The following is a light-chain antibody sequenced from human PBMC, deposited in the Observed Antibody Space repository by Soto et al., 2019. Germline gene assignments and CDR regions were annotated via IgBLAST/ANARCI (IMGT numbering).Light chain of an antibody. V-gene: IGKV1-5*03. Sequence: IQMTQSPSSLSSSLGDSVTSTCRASQTISSWLAWYQQKPGKAPKXLIYKASSLESGVPSRFSGSGSGTEFTLTISSLQPDDFATYYCQQYNSYWTFGQGTKVDI. CDR2: KAS. CDR3: QQYNSYWT. J-gene: IGKJ1*01. CDR1: QTISSW.